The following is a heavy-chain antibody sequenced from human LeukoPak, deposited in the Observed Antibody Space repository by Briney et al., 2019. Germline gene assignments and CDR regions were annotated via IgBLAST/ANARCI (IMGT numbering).Heavy chain of an antibody. CDR3: ARDRGIAVAGIEAADWFDP. D-gene: IGHD6-19*01. J-gene: IGHJ5*02. Sequence: SETLSLTCAVSGYSISSGYYWGWIRQPPGKGLEWIGGIYHSGSTYYNPSLKSRVTISVDTSKNQFSLKLSSVTAADTAVYYCARDRGIAVAGIEAADWFDPWGQGTLVTVSS. CDR2: IYHSGST. CDR1: GYSISSGYY. V-gene: IGHV4-38-2*02.